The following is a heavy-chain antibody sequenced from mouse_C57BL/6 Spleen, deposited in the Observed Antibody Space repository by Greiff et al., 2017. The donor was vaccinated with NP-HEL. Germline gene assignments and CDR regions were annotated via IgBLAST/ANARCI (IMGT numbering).Heavy chain of an antibody. CDR2: IYPGDGDT. CDR3: ARWGSSGSYYAMDY. D-gene: IGHD3-2*02. Sequence: VQLQQSGPELVKPGASVKISCKASGYAFSSSWMNWVKQRPGKGLEWIGRIYPGDGDTNYNGKFKGKATLTADKSSSTAYMQLSSLTSEDSAVYVCARWGSSGSYYAMDYWGQGTSVTVSS. J-gene: IGHJ4*01. V-gene: IGHV1-82*01. CDR1: GYAFSSSW.